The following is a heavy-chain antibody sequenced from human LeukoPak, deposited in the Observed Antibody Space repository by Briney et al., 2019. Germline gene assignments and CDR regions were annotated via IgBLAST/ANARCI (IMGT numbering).Heavy chain of an antibody. Sequence: GGSLRLSCAASDFTFTTYAMTWVRQAPGKGLEWVSSISGGGDITYYTDSVKGRFTISRDNSKNTLYLQMNSLRAEDTAVYYCAKGGSYYDILSGYYDFDIWGQGTMVTVSS. D-gene: IGHD3-9*01. CDR3: AKGGSYYDILSGYYDFDI. V-gene: IGHV3-23*01. CDR2: ISGGGDIT. J-gene: IGHJ3*02. CDR1: DFTFTTYA.